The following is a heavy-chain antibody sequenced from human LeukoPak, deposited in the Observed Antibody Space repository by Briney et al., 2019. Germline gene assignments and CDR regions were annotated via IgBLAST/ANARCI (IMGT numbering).Heavy chain of an antibody. J-gene: IGHJ4*02. Sequence: SETLSLTCTVSGGSISSYYWSWIRQPPGKGLEWIGYIYYSGSTNYNPSLKSRVTISVDTSKNQFSLKLSSVTAADTAVYYCARHVNSVGFSLDYWGQGTLVAVSS. D-gene: IGHD2-8*01. V-gene: IGHV4-59*08. CDR2: IYYSGST. CDR1: GGSISSYY. CDR3: ARHVNSVGFSLDY.